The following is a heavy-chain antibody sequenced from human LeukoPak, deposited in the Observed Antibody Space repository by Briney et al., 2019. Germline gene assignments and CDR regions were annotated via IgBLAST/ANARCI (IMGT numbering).Heavy chain of an antibody. CDR3: ARGRLYYDILTGYSL. J-gene: IGHJ4*02. D-gene: IGHD3-9*01. CDR1: GFTFSSYW. CDR2: INSDGSST. V-gene: IGHV3-74*01. Sequence: GGSLRLSCAASGFTFSSYWMHWVRQAPGKGLVWVSRINSDGSSTSYADSVKGRFTISRDNAKNTLYLQMNSLRAEDTAVYYCARGRLYYDILTGYSLWGQGTLVTVSS.